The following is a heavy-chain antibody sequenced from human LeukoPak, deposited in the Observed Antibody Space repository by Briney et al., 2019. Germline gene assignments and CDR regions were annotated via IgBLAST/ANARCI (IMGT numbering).Heavy chain of an antibody. V-gene: IGHV3-7*01. CDR1: GFTFTSYW. CDR3: ARDGTAPGLYFDL. Sequence: GRSLRLSCAVSGFTFTSYWMNWVRQAPGKGLEWVASIRQDGGEKSYVDSVKGRFTISRDNTKNSLYLQMSSLRPENTAVYYCARDGTAPGLYFDLWGQGTLVTVSS. D-gene: IGHD6-13*01. CDR2: IRQDGGEK. J-gene: IGHJ4*01.